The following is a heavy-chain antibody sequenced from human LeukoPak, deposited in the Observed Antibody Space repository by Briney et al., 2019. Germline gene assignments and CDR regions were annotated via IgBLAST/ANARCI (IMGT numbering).Heavy chain of an antibody. Sequence: GGSLRLSCAASGFTFSSYEMNWVRQAPGKGLEWVSYISSSGTTIYYADSVKGRFTISRDNAKNSLYLQMDSLRAEDTAIYYCARAGTRYGVYDGDFDYWGQGTLVTVSS. CDR3: ARAGTRYGVYDGDFDY. V-gene: IGHV3-48*03. J-gene: IGHJ4*02. CDR2: ISSSGTTI. CDR1: GFTFSSYE. D-gene: IGHD5/OR15-5a*01.